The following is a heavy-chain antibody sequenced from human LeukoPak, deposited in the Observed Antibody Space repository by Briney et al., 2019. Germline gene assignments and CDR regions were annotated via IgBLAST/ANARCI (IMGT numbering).Heavy chain of an antibody. J-gene: IGHJ4*02. CDR3: ARRRYYDFWSGYYLFDY. Sequence: SETLSLTCTVSGDSISSSGYYWGWIRQPPGKGLEWIGNIYYSGSTYYNPSLKSRVTISVDTSKNQFSLKLSSVTAADTAVYYCARRRYYDFWSGYYLFDYWGQGTLVTVSS. D-gene: IGHD3-3*01. CDR2: IYYSGST. CDR1: GDSISSSGYY. V-gene: IGHV4-39*01.